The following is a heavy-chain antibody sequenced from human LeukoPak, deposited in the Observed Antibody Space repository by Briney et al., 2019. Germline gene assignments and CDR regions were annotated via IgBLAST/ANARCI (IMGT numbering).Heavy chain of an antibody. J-gene: IGHJ4*02. CDR2: ISAYNGNT. Sequence: ASVKVSCKASGYTLTTYYMHWVRQAPGQGLEWMGWISAYNGNTNYAQKLQGRVTMTTDTSTSTAYMELRSLRSDDTAVYYCARGDFVVAYYFDYWGQGTLVTVSS. CDR1: GYTLTTYY. D-gene: IGHD2-21*01. CDR3: ARGDFVVAYYFDY. V-gene: IGHV1-18*04.